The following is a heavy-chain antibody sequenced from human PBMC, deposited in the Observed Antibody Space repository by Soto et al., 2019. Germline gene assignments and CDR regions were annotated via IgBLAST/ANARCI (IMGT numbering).Heavy chain of an antibody. CDR3: AREGWLIVAAPESNWFDP. D-gene: IGHD2-15*01. CDR1: GGSVRSTSYY. J-gene: IGHJ5*02. CDR2: IYYSGST. V-gene: IGHV4-39*02. Sequence: SETLSLTCIVSGGSVRSTSYYWGWIRQPPGKGLEWIGSIYYSGSTYYSPSLKSRVSISLDTSKNEVSLNLISVTAADTAVYYCAREGWLIVAAPESNWFDPWGQGTLVTVSS.